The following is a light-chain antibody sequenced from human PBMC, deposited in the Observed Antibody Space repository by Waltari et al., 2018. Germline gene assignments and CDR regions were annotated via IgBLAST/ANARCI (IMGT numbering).Light chain of an antibody. CDR3: QAWDSSTHVV. CDR2: QDS. J-gene: IGLJ2*01. Sequence: SYELTQPPSVSVSPGQTASITCSGEKLGDKYACWYQQKPGQSPVLVIYQDSKRPSGIPERVSGSNSGNTATLTISGTQAMDEADYYCQAWDSSTHVVFGGGTKLTVL. CDR1: KLGDKY. V-gene: IGLV3-1*01.